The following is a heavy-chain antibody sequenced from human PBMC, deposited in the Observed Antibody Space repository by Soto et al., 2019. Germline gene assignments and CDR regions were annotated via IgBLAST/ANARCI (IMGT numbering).Heavy chain of an antibody. CDR1: GGSISSGGYY. D-gene: IGHD3-22*01. CDR2: IYYSGST. Sequence: PSETLSLTCTVSGGSISSGGYYWSWIRQHPGKGLEWIGYIYYSGSTYYNPSLKSRVTISVDTSKNQFSLKLSSVTAADTAVYYCARGGVVVVAGAFDIWGQGTMVTVSS. CDR3: ARGGVVVVAGAFDI. J-gene: IGHJ3*02. V-gene: IGHV4-31*03.